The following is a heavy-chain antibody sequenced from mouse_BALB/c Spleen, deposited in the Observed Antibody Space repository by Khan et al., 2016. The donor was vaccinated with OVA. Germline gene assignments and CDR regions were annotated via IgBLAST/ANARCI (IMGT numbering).Heavy chain of an antibody. CDR3: ARGGSSGPAWFAY. J-gene: IGHJ3*01. CDR1: GYSITSGYF. D-gene: IGHD3-1*01. V-gene: IGHV3-6*01. CDR2: IRYDGDS. Sequence: EVQLQESGPGLVKPSQSLSLTCSVTGYSITSGYFWNWIRQFPGNKLEWMGYIRYDGDSNYNPSLKNRISITRDQSKNQFFLKLHSVTPEDTATFYCARGGSSGPAWFAYWGQGTLVTVSP.